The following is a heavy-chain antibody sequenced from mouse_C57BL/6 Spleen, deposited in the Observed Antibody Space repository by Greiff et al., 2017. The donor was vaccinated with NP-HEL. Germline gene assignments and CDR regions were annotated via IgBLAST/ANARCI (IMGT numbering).Heavy chain of an antibody. V-gene: IGHV1-69*01. CDR2: IDPSDSYT. J-gene: IGHJ1*03. Sequence: QVQLQQPGAELVKPGASVKLSCKASGYTFTSYWMHWVKQRPGQGLEWIGEIDPSDSYTNYNQKFKGKSTLTVDKSSSTAYMQLSSLTSEDSAVYYCASPRYGSRSHWYFDVWGTGTTVTVSS. D-gene: IGHD1-1*01. CDR1: GYTFTSYW. CDR3: ASPRYGSRSHWYFDV.